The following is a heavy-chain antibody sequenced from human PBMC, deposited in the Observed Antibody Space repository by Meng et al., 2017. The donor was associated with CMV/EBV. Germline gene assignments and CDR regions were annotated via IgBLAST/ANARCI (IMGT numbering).Heavy chain of an antibody. D-gene: IGHD3-22*01. V-gene: IGHV3-30*04. CDR1: GFTISSYA. J-gene: IGHJ3*01. CDR2: ISYDGSNK. Sequence: GGSLRLSCAASGFTISSYAMHWVRQAPGKGLEWVAVISYDGSNKYYADSVKGRFTISRDNSKNTLYLQMNSLRAEDTAVYYCARDPWSGGYSDSSGYYFDAFDLWGQGTLVTVSS. CDR3: ARDPWSGGYSDSSGYYFDAFDL.